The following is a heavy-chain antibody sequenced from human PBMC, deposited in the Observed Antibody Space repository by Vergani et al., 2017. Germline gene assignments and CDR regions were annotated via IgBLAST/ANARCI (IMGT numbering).Heavy chain of an antibody. CDR1: GYSISRGYY. J-gene: IGHJ3*02. V-gene: IGHV4-38-2*02. D-gene: IGHD3-16*01. CDR2: VFHSGSA. CDR3: ARQFWVSQGVGAFET. Sequence: QVQLQESGPGLVKPSETLSLTCSVSGYSISRGYYWGWIRQPPGKGLEWIATVFHSGSAYYNPSLRLRVTISVEPSKNQFSLGLTTLTAADTAVYYCARQFWVSQGVGAFETWGRGTEVSVSS.